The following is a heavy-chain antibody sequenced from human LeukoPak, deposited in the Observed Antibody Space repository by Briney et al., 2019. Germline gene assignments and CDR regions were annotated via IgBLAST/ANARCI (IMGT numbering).Heavy chain of an antibody. CDR3: SRGPRFDP. J-gene: IGHJ5*02. Sequence: ASVKVSCKTSGYSFNIYEINWVRQATGQGLEWMGWVNPKSGDTDYAQKFQGRLTMTRNTSISTVYMELSGLRLEDTAVYYCSRGPRFDPWGQGTQVTVSS. V-gene: IGHV1-8*01. CDR1: GYSFNIYE. CDR2: VNPKSGDT.